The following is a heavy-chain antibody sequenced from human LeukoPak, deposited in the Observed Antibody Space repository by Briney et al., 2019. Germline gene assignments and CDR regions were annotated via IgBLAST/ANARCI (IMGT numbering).Heavy chain of an antibody. CDR1: GFTFANYA. V-gene: IGHV3-23*01. D-gene: IGHD3-9*01. J-gene: IGHJ4*02. CDR3: ARARSTGYYVADY. CDR2: VSGSGGET. Sequence: GGSLRLSCAASGFTFANYAMSWVRQAPGKGLEWGSAVSGSGGETHSTDSVKGRFTISRDNSKGTLYLQMNSLRAEDTALYYCARARSTGYYVADYWGQGTLVTVSS.